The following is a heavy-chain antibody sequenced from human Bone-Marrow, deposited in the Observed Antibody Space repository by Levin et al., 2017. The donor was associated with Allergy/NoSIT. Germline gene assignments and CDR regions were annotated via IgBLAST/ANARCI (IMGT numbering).Heavy chain of an antibody. D-gene: IGHD2-15*01. Sequence: GGSLRLSCAASGFTVSNNYMTWVRQAPGKGLEWVSLIYSGGSTYYVDSVKGRFTISRDSSKNTVFLQMNSLRVEDTAVYYWSGGMYCSGSTCPYWGQGTLVTVSS. CDR3: SGGMYCSGSTCPY. CDR1: GFTVSNNY. CDR2: IYSGGST. V-gene: IGHV3-66*01. J-gene: IGHJ4*02.